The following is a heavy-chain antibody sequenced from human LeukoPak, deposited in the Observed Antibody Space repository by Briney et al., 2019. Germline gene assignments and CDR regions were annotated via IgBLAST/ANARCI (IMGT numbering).Heavy chain of an antibody. D-gene: IGHD6-25*01. CDR2: IRGDGSMT. CDR3: ARENLAAAADY. CDR1: GLTFSSHW. V-gene: IGHV3-74*01. J-gene: IGHJ4*02. Sequence: PGGSLRLSCAASGLTFSSHWMRWVRQAPGKGLVWVSRIRGDGSMTNYADSVKGRFTISRDNAKNTLYLQMNSLRLEDTAVYYCARENLAAAADYWGQGTVVTVSS.